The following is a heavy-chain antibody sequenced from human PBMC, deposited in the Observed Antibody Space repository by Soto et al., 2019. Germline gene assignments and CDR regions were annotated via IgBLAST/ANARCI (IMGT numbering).Heavy chain of an antibody. CDR1: GGSFSGYY. J-gene: IGHJ4*02. CDR2: INHSGST. D-gene: IGHD4-17*01. Sequence: SETLYLTCAVYGGSFSGYYWSWIRQPPGKGLEGIGEINHSGSTNYNPSLKSRVTISVDTSKNQFSLKLSSVTAADTAVYYCARADMTTVTKLDYWGQGTLVTVSS. CDR3: ARADMTTVTKLDY. V-gene: IGHV4-34*01.